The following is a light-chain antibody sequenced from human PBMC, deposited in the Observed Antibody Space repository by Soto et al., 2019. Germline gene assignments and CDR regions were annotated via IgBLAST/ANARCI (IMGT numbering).Light chain of an antibody. V-gene: IGKV3-20*01. CDR2: GAS. Sequence: EILLTQSPGTLSLSPGERAPLSCRASQSVSSTYFAWYQQKPGQAPRLLIYGASSRATGVPDRFSGSGSGTDLTLTISRLEPEDFAVYYCQHYGTSFAFGQGTRLEIK. J-gene: IGKJ5*01. CDR3: QHYGTSFA. CDR1: QSVSSTY.